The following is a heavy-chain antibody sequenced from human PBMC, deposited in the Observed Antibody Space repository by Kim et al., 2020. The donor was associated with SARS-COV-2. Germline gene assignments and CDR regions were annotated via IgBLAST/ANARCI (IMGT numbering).Heavy chain of an antibody. V-gene: IGHV4-34*01. J-gene: IGHJ6*02. CDR3: ARGRRWLRFFYGMDV. D-gene: IGHD5-12*01. Sequence: TPRGRGTISVDTSKNQFSLKRSSVTAADTAVYYCARGRRWLRFFYGMDVWGQGTTVTVSS.